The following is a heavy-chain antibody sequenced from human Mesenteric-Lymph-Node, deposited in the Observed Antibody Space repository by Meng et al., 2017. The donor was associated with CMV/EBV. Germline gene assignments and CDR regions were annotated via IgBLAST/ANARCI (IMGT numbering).Heavy chain of an antibody. CDR3: ASQTSYYYYGMDV. J-gene: IGHJ6*02. CDR1: GFTFSSYW. V-gene: IGHV3-7*01. CDR2: IKQDGSEK. Sequence: GESLKISCAASGFTFSSYWMSWARQAPGKGLEWVANIKQDGSEKYYVDSVKGRFTISRDNAKNSVYLQMNSLRAEDTAVYYCASQTSYYYYGMDVWGQGTTVTVSS.